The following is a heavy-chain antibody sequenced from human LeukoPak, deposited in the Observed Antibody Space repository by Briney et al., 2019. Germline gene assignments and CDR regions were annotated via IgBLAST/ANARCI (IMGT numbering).Heavy chain of an antibody. CDR2: INHSGST. CDR1: GGSFSGYY. Sequence: SETLSLTCAVYGGSFSGYYWSWIRQPPGKGLEWIGEINHSGSTNYNPSLKSRVTISVDTSKNQFSLKLSSVTAADTAVYYCARGLLIEDYYGSGSFGPYYYGMDVWGQGTTVTVSS. V-gene: IGHV4-34*01. J-gene: IGHJ6*02. CDR3: ARGLLIEDYYGSGSFGPYYYGMDV. D-gene: IGHD3-10*01.